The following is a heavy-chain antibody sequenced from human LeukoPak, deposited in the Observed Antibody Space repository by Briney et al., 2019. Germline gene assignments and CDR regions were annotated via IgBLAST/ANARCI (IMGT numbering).Heavy chain of an antibody. CDR2: IYTSGSTNYSGSI. CDR1: GGSISSYY. CDR3: AREYGGKRGYYYYGMDV. D-gene: IGHD4-23*01. Sequence: NPSETLSLTCTVSGGSISSYYWNWIRQPAGRGLEWIGRIYTSGSTNYSGSINYNPSLKTRVTMSVDTSKNQFSLNLSSVTAADTAVYYCAREYGGKRGYYYYGMDVWGQGTTVTVSS. V-gene: IGHV4-4*07. J-gene: IGHJ6*02.